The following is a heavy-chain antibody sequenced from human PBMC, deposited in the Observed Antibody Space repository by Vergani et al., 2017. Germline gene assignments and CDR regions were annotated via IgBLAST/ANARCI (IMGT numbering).Heavy chain of an antibody. D-gene: IGHD5-18*01. CDR3: ARASVETTMRRREYYYYMDV. J-gene: IGHJ6*03. V-gene: IGHV4-31*03. CDR1: GGSISSGGYY. Sequence: QVQLQESGPGLVKPSQTLSLTCTVSGGSISSGGYYWSWIRQHPGKGLEWIGYLYYSGNTYFNPSLKNRVSMSADTSKNQVSLKVSSVTAADTAGYYCARASVETTMRRREYYYYMDVWGEGTTVTVSS. CDR2: LYYSGNT.